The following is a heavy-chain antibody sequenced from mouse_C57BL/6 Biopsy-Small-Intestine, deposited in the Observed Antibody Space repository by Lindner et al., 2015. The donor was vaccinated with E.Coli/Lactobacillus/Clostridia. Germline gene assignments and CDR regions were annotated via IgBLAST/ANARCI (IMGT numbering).Heavy chain of an antibody. V-gene: IGHV1-82*01. J-gene: IGHJ4*01. Sequence: VQLQESGPELVKPGASVKISCKAFGYAFSSSWMNWVSQRPGKGLEWIGRIYPGDGDTKYNGKFMGKATLTADKSSSTAYMQLSSLTSEDSAVYFCARRRDYYAMDYWGQGTSVTVSS. CDR1: GYAFSSSW. CDR2: IYPGDGDT. CDR3: ARRRDYYAMDY.